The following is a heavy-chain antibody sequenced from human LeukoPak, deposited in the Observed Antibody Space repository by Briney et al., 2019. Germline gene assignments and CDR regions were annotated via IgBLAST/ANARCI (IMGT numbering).Heavy chain of an antibody. D-gene: IGHD5-18*01. Sequence: HSGGSLRLSCAASGFTFDDYAMHWVRQAPGKGLEWVSGISWNSGSIGYADSVKGRFTISRDNAKNSLYLQMNSLRAEDTALYYCAKDIGYSYGLFDYWGQGTLVTVSS. J-gene: IGHJ4*02. CDR3: AKDIGYSYGLFDY. V-gene: IGHV3-9*01. CDR1: GFTFDDYA. CDR2: ISWNSGSI.